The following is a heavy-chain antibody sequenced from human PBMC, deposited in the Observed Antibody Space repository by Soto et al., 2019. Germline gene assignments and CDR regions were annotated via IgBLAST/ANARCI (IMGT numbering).Heavy chain of an antibody. CDR2: ISAHNGNT. CDR1: GYTFTSYG. Sequence: QVHLVQSGAEVKKPGASVKVSCKASGYTFTSYGIPWVRQAPGQGLEWMGWISAHNGNTDYAQKLQGRVIVTRDTSKSTAYMELRSLRSDDTAVYYCERGRYGDYWGQGALVTVSS. D-gene: IGHD1-1*01. J-gene: IGHJ4*02. V-gene: IGHV1-18*01. CDR3: ERGRYGDY.